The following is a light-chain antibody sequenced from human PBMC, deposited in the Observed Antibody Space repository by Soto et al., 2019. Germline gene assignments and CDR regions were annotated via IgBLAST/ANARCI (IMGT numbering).Light chain of an antibody. V-gene: IGKV1-9*01. Sequence: DIQLTQSPSFLSASVGDRVTLTCRASQGISSYLAWYQQKPRKAPKLLIYVASTLQSGVPSRFSGSGSGTEFTLTISSLQPDDFATYYCQQYKSYWTFGQGTKVDIK. CDR1: QGISSY. J-gene: IGKJ1*01. CDR3: QQYKSYWT. CDR2: VAS.